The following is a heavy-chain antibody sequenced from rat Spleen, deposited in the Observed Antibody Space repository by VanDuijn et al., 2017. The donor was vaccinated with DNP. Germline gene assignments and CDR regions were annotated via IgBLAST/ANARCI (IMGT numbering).Heavy chain of an antibody. D-gene: IGHD1-1*01. CDR1: GLTFSHYG. V-gene: IGHV5-7*01. Sequence: EVQVVQSGGGLVQPGRSLKLSCAVSGLTFSHYGMAWVRQAPKEGLEWVATISSGGDSAYYRDSVKGRFTISRDNTRRTLYLQMDSLRSEDTATYYCVREDYYSGDWYFDFWGPGTMVTVSS. J-gene: IGHJ1*01. CDR2: ISSGGDSA. CDR3: VREDYYSGDWYFDF.